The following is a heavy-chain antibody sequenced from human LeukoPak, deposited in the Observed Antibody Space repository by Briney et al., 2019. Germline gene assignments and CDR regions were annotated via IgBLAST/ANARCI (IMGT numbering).Heavy chain of an antibody. Sequence: ASVKVSCKASGHTFTSYGISWVRQAPGQGLEWMGWISAYNGNTNYAQKLQGRVTMTTDTSTSTAYMELRSLRSDDTAVYYCARGGLLWFGEFGWFDPWGQGTLVTVSS. CDR3: ARGGLLWFGEFGWFDP. J-gene: IGHJ5*02. CDR1: GHTFTSYG. CDR2: ISAYNGNT. V-gene: IGHV1-18*01. D-gene: IGHD3-10*01.